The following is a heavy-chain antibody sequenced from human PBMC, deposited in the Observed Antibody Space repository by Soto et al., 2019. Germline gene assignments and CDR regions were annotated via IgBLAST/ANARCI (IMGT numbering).Heavy chain of an antibody. D-gene: IGHD3-10*01. J-gene: IGHJ5*02. CDR3: TRKLGDNWFDP. CDR2: IRSKAKNYAT. V-gene: IGHV3-73*01. CDR1: EFTFSVSV. Sequence: PGGSLRFSCAASEFTFSVSVMHWVRQVPGKGLEWVGRIRSKAKNYATDYAASVKGRFTISRDDSKNTAYLQMNSLETEDTAVYYCTRKLGDNWFDPWGQGTLVTVSS.